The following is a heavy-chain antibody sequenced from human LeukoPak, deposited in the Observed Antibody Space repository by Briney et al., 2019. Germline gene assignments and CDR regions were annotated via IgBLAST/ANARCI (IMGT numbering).Heavy chain of an antibody. CDR1: GYTFTSYD. CDR2: MNPNSGNT. D-gene: IGHD3-3*01. J-gene: IGHJ5*02. CDR3: ARGDYDFWSGSSHSWFDP. V-gene: IGHV1-8*01. Sequence: ASVKVSCKASGYTFTSYDINWVRQAAGQGLEWMGWMNPNSGNTGYAQKCQGRVTFTRNTSISTAYMELSSLRSEDTAMYYCARGDYDFWSGSSHSWFDPWGQGSLVTVSS.